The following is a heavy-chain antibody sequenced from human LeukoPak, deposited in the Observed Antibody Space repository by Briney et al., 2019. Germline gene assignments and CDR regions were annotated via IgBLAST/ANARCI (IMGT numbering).Heavy chain of an antibody. Sequence: ASVKVSCKVSGYTFTDYYMHWVQQAPGKGLEWMGLVDPEDGETIYAEKFQGRVTITADTSTDTAYMELSSLRSEDTAVYYCANDYGDYGYDYWGPGTLVTVSS. CDR1: GYTFTDYY. CDR3: ANDYGDYGYDY. V-gene: IGHV1-69-2*01. J-gene: IGHJ4*02. CDR2: VDPEDGET. D-gene: IGHD4-17*01.